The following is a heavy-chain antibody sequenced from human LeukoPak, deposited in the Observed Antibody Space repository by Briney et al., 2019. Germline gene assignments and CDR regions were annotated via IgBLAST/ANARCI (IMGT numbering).Heavy chain of an antibody. V-gene: IGHV3-23*01. CDR1: GFTFSSYA. J-gene: IGHJ6*02. CDR2: ISGSGGST. CDR3: AKGSHAYYYHYGMDV. Sequence: GGSLRLSCAASGFTFSSYALSWVRQAPGKGLEWVSAISGSGGSTYYADSVKGRFTISRDNSKNTLYLQMNSLRAEDTAVYYCAKGSHAYYYHYGMDVWGQGTTVTVSS.